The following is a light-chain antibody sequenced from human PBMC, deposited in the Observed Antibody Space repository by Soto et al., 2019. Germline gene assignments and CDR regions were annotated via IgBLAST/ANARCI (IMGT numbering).Light chain of an antibody. Sequence: DIQMTQSPSTLSGSVGDRVTTTCRASQTISSWLAWYQQKPGKAPKLLIYKASTLKSGVPSRFSGSGSGTEFTLTISSLQPDDFATYYCQQYGRSPYTFGQGTKVDIK. V-gene: IGKV1-5*03. J-gene: IGKJ2*01. CDR2: KAS. CDR3: QQYGRSPYT. CDR1: QTISSW.